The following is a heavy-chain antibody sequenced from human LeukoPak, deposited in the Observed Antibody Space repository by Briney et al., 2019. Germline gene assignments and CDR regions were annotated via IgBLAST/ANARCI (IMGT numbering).Heavy chain of an antibody. Sequence: MAGESLQISCQGSGYSFSTCWICWVRQMPGKGLEWMGIIHSGDSNTRYSPSFQDQVTISVDKSISTAYLQWSSLKASDTAMYYCGRYPLGHYGKDVGGQGTTVTVSS. CDR3: GRYPLGHYGKDV. J-gene: IGHJ6*02. CDR1: GYSFSTCW. CDR2: IHSGDSNT. V-gene: IGHV5-51*01.